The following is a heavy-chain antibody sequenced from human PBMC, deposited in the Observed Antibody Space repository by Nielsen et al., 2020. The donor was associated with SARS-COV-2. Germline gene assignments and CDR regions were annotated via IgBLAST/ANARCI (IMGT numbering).Heavy chain of an antibody. J-gene: IGHJ3*01. Sequence: GGSLRLSCAASGFTFSSLWMSWVRQVPGKGLEWVAVIKPDGSEKFYVDSVKGRFTISRDNAKNSMSLQMNSLTVEDTAVYYCARDWSRAFDVWGQGTMVTVSS. CDR3: ARDWSRAFDV. CDR1: GFTFSSLW. V-gene: IGHV3-7*01. CDR2: IKPDGSEK.